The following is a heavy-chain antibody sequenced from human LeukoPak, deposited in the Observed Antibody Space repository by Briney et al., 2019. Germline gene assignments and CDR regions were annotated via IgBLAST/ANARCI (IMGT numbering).Heavy chain of an antibody. CDR1: GGTFSSYT. CDR3: AIARVWLELITDY. Sequence: SVKVSCKASGGTFSSYTISWVRQAPGQGLEWMGRIIPILGIANYAQKFQGRVTITADKSTSTAYMELSSLRSEDTAVYYCAIARVWLELITDYWGQGTLVTVSS. D-gene: IGHD1-7*01. CDR2: IIPILGIA. J-gene: IGHJ4*02. V-gene: IGHV1-69*02.